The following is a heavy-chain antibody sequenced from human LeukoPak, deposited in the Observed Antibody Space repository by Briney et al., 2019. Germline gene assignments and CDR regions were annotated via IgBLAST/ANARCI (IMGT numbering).Heavy chain of an antibody. CDR2: IKPDGSST. V-gene: IGHV3-74*01. J-gene: IGHJ4*02. CDR1: GFTFSTYW. Sequence: PGGSLRLSCAASGFTFSTYWMYWVRQAPGKGLVWVLRIKPDGSSTTYADSVKGRFTISRDNAKNTLYLQMNSLRAEDTAMYYCTTLYGGSLDYWGQGTLVTVSS. CDR3: TTLYGGSLDY. D-gene: IGHD5-12*01.